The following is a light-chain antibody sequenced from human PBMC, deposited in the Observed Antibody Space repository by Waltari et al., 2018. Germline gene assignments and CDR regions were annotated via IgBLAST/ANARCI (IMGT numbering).Light chain of an antibody. V-gene: IGLV3-21*02. CDR1: SVGSNS. Sequence: SYVLTQPPSVSVAPGQTATITCGGKSVGSNSVHWYQQKTGQAPVLVVYDDSDRPSGVPDRFSGSNSGNTATLTISRVEAGDEADYYCQVWDSISNHVVFGGGTRLTVL. CDR2: DDS. CDR3: QVWDSISNHVV. J-gene: IGLJ2*01.